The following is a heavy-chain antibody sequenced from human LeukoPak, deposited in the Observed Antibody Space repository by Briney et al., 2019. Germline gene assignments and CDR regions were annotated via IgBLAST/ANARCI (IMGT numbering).Heavy chain of an antibody. Sequence: GGSLRLSCAASGFTFSSYSMNWVGQAPGNGLEWVSSISSSSTYISYADSVKGRFTISRDNAKNSLYLQMNSLRAEDTAVYYCATDSKGGYDYYYYGMDVWGQGTTVTVSS. CDR3: ATDSKGGYDYYYYGMDV. V-gene: IGHV3-21*01. J-gene: IGHJ6*02. CDR1: GFTFSSYS. D-gene: IGHD2-15*01. CDR2: ISSSSTYI.